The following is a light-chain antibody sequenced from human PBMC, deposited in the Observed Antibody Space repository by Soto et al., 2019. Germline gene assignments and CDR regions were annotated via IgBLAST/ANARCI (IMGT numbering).Light chain of an antibody. CDR3: QHYDGSPRT. CDR1: QSVKSNY. CDR2: GVF. Sequence: ETVLTQSPGTVSLSPGERATLSCTTSQSVKSNYLAWYQQKPGQAPRLLIYGVFNRATGIPDRFSGSGSGTDFTLTISGLEPEDSEVYYCQHYDGSPRTFGQGTKLEI. J-gene: IGKJ2*01. V-gene: IGKV3-20*01.